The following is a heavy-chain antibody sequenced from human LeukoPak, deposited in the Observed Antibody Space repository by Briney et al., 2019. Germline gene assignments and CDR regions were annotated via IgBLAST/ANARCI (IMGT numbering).Heavy chain of an antibody. Sequence: GGSLRLSCAASGFTFSSYAMSWVRQAPGKGLEWVSAISGSSSYIYYADSVKGRFTISRDNAKNSLYLQMNSLRAEDTAVYYCARTVAYDFWSGYSFDYWGQGTLVTVSS. CDR1: GFTFSSYA. CDR2: ISGSSSYI. D-gene: IGHD3-3*01. V-gene: IGHV3-21*01. CDR3: ARTVAYDFWSGYSFDY. J-gene: IGHJ4*02.